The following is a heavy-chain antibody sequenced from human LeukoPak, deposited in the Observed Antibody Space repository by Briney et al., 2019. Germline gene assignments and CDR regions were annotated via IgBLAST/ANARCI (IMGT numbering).Heavy chain of an antibody. CDR1: GYTFTSYG. V-gene: IGHV1-18*01. CDR2: ISAYNGNT. D-gene: IGHD6-13*01. Sequence: ASVKVSCKAYGYTFTSYGINWLRQAPGQGPEWMGWISAYNGNTKYAQNLQGRVTMTTDTSTSKAYMELRSLRSDDTAVYYCSRDLPYSSSWESIDYWGQGTLVTVSS. J-gene: IGHJ4*02. CDR3: SRDLPYSSSWESIDY.